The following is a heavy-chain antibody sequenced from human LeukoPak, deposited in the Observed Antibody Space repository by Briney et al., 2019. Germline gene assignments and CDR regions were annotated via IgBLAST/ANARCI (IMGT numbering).Heavy chain of an antibody. V-gene: IGHV3-48*04. CDR3: ATVNRISSTFDS. J-gene: IGHJ4*02. D-gene: IGHD2-15*01. CDR2: ISGSSNTI. CDR1: GFTFSSYS. Sequence: GGSLRLSCAASGFTFSSYSMTWLRQAPGKGLEWLSYISGSSNTITYADSVKGRFTISRDNARSSLYLQMNSLRADDTAVYYCATVNRISSTFDSWGQGALVTVSS.